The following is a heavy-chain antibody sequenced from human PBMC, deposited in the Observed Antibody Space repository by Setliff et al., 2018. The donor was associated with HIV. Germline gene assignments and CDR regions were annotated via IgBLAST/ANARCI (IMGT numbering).Heavy chain of an antibody. J-gene: IGHJ4*02. Sequence: ASVKVSCKASGYTFTSYAMHWVRQAPGQRLEWMGWINAGNGNTKYSQKFQGRVTITRDTSASTAYMELSSLRSEATAVYYCARTDYGGNSGGNYFDYWGQGSLVTVSS. CDR2: INAGNGNT. V-gene: IGHV1-3*01. D-gene: IGHD4-17*01. CDR1: GYTFTSYA. CDR3: ARTDYGGNSGGNYFDY.